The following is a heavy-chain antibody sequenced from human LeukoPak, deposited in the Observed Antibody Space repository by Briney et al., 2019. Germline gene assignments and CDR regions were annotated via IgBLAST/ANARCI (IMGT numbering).Heavy chain of an antibody. J-gene: IGHJ4*02. CDR1: GFTFSSCW. V-gene: IGHV3-74*01. D-gene: IGHD3-22*01. CDR2: INSDGSST. CDR3: ARGEATSYDSSAPGDY. Sequence: PGGSLRLSYAASGFTFSSCWMNWVRQAPGKGLVWVSRINSDGSSTSYADSVKGRFTISRDNAKNTLYLQMNSLRAEDTAVYYCARGEATSYDSSAPGDYWGQGTLVTVSS.